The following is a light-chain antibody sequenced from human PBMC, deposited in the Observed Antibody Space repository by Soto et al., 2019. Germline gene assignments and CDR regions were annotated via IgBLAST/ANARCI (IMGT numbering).Light chain of an antibody. Sequence: EIVLTQSPGTLSLSPGERATLSCRASQSVSSSYLAWYQQKPGQAPRLLIYGASSRATGIPDRFSGSGSGTDFTRTISRLEPEEFAVYYCQQYGSSPLTFGGGTKVEIK. V-gene: IGKV3-20*01. CDR3: QQYGSSPLT. J-gene: IGKJ4*01. CDR1: QSVSSSY. CDR2: GAS.